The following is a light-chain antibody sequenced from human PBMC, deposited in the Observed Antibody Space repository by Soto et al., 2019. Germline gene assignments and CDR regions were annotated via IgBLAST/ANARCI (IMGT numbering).Light chain of an antibody. CDR1: SNNVGGYNY. Sequence: QSALTQPRSVYGSPGQSVTISCNGASNNVGGYNYVSWYQHHPGKVPQLIIYDVTKRPSGVPDRFSGSKSGNTASLTISGLQVEDEADYDCCSYAGTYTWIFGGGTKLTVL. CDR3: CSYAGTYTWI. J-gene: IGLJ2*01. CDR2: DVT. V-gene: IGLV2-11*01.